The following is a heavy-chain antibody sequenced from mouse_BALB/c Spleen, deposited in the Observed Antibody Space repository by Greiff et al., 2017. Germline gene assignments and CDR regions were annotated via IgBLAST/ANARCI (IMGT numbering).Heavy chain of an antibody. CDR2: INPSSGYT. V-gene: IGHV1-4*01. D-gene: IGHD1-1*01. CDR3: ARSRFTTVERYAMDC. J-gene: IGHJ4*01. CDR1: GYSFTSYT. Sequence: VQLQQSGAELARPGASVTMSCKASGYSFTSYTMHWVQQRPGQGLEWIGYINPSSGYTNYNQKFKDKATLTADKSSSTAYVQLSSLTSEDSAVYYCARSRFTTVERYAMDCWGQGTSVTVSS.